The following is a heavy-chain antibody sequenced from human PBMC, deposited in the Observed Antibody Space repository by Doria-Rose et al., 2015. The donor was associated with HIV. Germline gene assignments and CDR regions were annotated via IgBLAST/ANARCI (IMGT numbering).Heavy chain of an antibody. D-gene: IGHD6-13*01. CDR3: ARIKSSRWYHKYYFDF. CDR1: GVSLSSPGMG. Sequence: QVTLKESGPVLVKPTETLTLTCTVSGVSLSSPGMGVGWIRQSPGKALEWLANIFSDDERSYKTSLKSRLTIARGTSKSQVVLTMTDMDPVDTATYYCARIKSSRWYHKYYFDFWGQGTLVIVSA. J-gene: IGHJ4*02. V-gene: IGHV2-26*01. CDR2: IFSDDER.